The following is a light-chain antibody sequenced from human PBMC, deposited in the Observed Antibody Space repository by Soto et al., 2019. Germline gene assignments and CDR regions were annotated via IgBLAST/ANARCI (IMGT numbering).Light chain of an antibody. J-gene: IGKJ1*01. CDR2: GSS. V-gene: IGKV3-15*01. Sequence: EIVMTQSPATLSASPGERATLSCRASQSGSGNLAGYQQNPGQAPRLLIYGSSIRATGSPARFSGSGYGTEVPPTISSVQSESFADYYFLHYKNWPPWTVGQGTKVEIK. CDR3: LHYKNWPPWT. CDR1: QSGSGN.